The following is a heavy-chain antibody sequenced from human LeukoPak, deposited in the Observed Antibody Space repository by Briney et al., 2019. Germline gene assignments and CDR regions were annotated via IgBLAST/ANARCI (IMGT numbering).Heavy chain of an antibody. Sequence: SETLSLTCTVSGGSISSYYWSWIRQPPGKGLEWIGYIYYSGSTNYNPSLKSRVTLSVDTSKNQFSLKLSSVTAADTAVYYCARAQRASSGWYLFADAFDIWGQGTMVTVSS. CDR1: GGSISSYY. V-gene: IGHV4-59*01. J-gene: IGHJ3*02. D-gene: IGHD6-19*01. CDR3: ARAQRASSGWYLFADAFDI. CDR2: IYYSGST.